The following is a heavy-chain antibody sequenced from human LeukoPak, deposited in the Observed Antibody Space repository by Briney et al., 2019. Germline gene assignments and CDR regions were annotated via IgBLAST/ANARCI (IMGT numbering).Heavy chain of an antibody. D-gene: IGHD3-22*01. V-gene: IGHV1-8*01. CDR2: MNPNTGNT. Sequence: ASVKVSCKASGYTFTSYDIYWVRQATGQGLEWMGWMNPNTGNTDYAQKSQGRVTMTRDTSTSTAYMELSSLRSEDTAVYYCARAPLGPYYDNSGTTFDYWGQGALVTVSS. CDR3: ARAPLGPYYDNSGTTFDY. J-gene: IGHJ4*02. CDR1: GYTFTSYD.